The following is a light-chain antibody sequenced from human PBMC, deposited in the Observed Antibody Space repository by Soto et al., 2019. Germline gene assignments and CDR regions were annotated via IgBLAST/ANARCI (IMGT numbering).Light chain of an antibody. CDR3: QQYYSYPQFT. CDR1: QDISDY. CDR2: AAS. J-gene: IGKJ3*01. V-gene: IGKV1-27*01. Sequence: DIQMTQSPSSLSASVGDRVTITCRASQDISDYLAWYQQKPGQVPNLLIYAASTLQSGVPSRFRGSGSGTDFTLTITGLQPEDFATYYCQQYYSYPQFTFGPGTKVDIK.